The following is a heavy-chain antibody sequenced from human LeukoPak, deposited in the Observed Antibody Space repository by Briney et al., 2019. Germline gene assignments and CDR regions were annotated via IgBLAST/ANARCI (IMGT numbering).Heavy chain of an antibody. CDR1: GFNVNSYY. CDR3: AKDVNDYGDYVCDY. V-gene: IGHV3-23*01. D-gene: IGHD4-17*01. J-gene: IGHJ4*02. Sequence: GGSLRLSCAASGFNVNSYYMSWVRQAPGKGLEWVSAISGSGGSTYYADSVKGRFTISRDNSKNTLYLQMNSLRAEDTAVYYCAKDVNDYGDYVCDYWGQGTLVTVSS. CDR2: ISGSGGST.